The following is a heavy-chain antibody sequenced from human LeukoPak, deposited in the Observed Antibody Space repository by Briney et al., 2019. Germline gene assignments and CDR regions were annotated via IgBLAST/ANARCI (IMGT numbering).Heavy chain of an antibody. Sequence: SVKVSCKASGYTFSTYGISWVRQAPGQGLEWMGGIIPIFGTANYAQKFQGRVTITADESTSTAYVELSSLRSEDTAVYYCARERPYDSSGYFFDAFDIWGQGTMVTVSS. J-gene: IGHJ3*02. CDR2: IIPIFGTA. D-gene: IGHD3-22*01. CDR1: GYTFSTYG. V-gene: IGHV1-69*13. CDR3: ARERPYDSSGYFFDAFDI.